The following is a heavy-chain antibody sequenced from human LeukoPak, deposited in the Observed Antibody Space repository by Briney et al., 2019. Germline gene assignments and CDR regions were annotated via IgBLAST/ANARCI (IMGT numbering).Heavy chain of an antibody. V-gene: IGHV1-2*06. CDR1: GYTFTGYY. CDR3: ARGHTSGYGYFDY. J-gene: IGHJ4*02. Sequence: ASVKVSCKASGYTFTGYYMHWVRQAPGQGLEWMGRINPNSGGTNYAQKFQGRVTMTRDTSISTAYMELSRLRSDDTAVCYCARGHTSGYGYFDYWGQGTLVTVSS. D-gene: IGHD6-25*01. CDR2: INPNSGGT.